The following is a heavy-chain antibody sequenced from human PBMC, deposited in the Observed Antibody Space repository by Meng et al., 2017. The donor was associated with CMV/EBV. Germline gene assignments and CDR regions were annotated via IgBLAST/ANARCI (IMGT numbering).Heavy chain of an antibody. J-gene: IGHJ6*02. D-gene: IGHD2-2*01. Sequence: GGSLRLSCAASGFTFDDYGMSWVRQAPGKGLEWVSGINWNGGSTGYADSVKGRFTISRDNAKNSLYLQMNSLRAEDTALYYCARGVGNIVVVPAATYGMDVWGQGTTVTV. CDR2: INWNGGST. CDR1: GFTFDDYG. V-gene: IGHV3-20*04. CDR3: ARGVGNIVVVPAATYGMDV.